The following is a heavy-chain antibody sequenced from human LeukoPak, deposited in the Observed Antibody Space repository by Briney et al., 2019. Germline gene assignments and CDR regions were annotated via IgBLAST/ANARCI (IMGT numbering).Heavy chain of an antibody. J-gene: IGHJ3*02. CDR3: TTNAIAATGTDAFDI. CDR1: GFSFSDAW. V-gene: IGHV3-15*01. Sequence: GGSLRLSCAASGFSFSDAWMSWVRQAPGKGLEWVGRIKSTDDGGAINYAAPVKGRFTISRDDSKNTLYLQMNSLKAEDTAVYYCTTNAIAATGTDAFDIWGQGTMVTVSS. D-gene: IGHD6-13*01. CDR2: IKSTDDGGAI.